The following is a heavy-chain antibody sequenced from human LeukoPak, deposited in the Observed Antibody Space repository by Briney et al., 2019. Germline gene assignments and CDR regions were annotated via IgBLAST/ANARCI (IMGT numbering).Heavy chain of an antibody. J-gene: IGHJ6*03. V-gene: IGHV4-31*03. CDR1: GGSINSGGYY. CDR3: ARELIVPDGGGYYYYYMDV. D-gene: IGHD2-2*01. Sequence: SQTLSLTCIVSGGSINSGGYYWSWLRHHPGKGLEWIGYIYYTGSTYYNPSLKSRVTISVDTSKSQFSLKLSSVSAADTAVYYCARELIVPDGGGYYYYYMDVWGKGTTVTVSS. CDR2: IYYTGST.